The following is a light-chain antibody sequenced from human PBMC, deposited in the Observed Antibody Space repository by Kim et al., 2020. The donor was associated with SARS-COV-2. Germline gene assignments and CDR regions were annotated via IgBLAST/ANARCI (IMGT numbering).Light chain of an antibody. CDR3: NSRDSSGNRV. CDR1: SLRSYY. J-gene: IGLJ3*02. V-gene: IGLV3-19*01. CDR2: GKN. Sequence: VALGPTVRITCQGDSLRSYYASWYQQKPGQAPVLVIYGKNNRPSGIPDRFSGSSSGNTASVTITGAQGEDEADYYCNSRDSSGNRVFGGGTKLTVL.